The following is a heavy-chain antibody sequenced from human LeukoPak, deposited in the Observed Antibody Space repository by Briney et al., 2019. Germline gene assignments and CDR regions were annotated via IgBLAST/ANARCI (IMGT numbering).Heavy chain of an antibody. J-gene: IGHJ4*02. CDR2: IYYSGST. CDR3: ARVEGHAYAYFDY. D-gene: IGHD4-17*01. V-gene: IGHV4-59*01. Sequence: SETLSLTCTVSGGSISSYYWSWIRQPPGKGLEWIGYIYYSGSTNYNPSLKSRVTISVDTSKNQFSLKLSSVTAADTAVYYCARVEGHAYAYFDYWGQGTLVTVSS. CDR1: GGSISSYY.